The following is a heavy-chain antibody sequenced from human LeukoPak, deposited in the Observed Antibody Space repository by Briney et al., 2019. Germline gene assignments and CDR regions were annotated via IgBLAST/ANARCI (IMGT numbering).Heavy chain of an antibody. CDR3: AKSRSGSANWALQIFDN. J-gene: IGHJ4*02. D-gene: IGHD1-1*01. V-gene: IGHV3-23*01. CDR2: IGGSGGST. Sequence: GGSLRLSCAASGFTFSSYVMSWVRQAPGKGLEWVSDIGGSGGSTYYADSVKGRFTISRDNSKNTLYLQMNSLRAEDTAVYFCAKSRSGSANWALQIFDNWGQGTLVTVSS. CDR1: GFTFSSYV.